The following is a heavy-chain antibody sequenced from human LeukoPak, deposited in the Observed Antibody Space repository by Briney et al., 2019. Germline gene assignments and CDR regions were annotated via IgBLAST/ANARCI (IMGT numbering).Heavy chain of an antibody. CDR2: IYHSGSA. Sequence: SETLSLTCTVSGYSISSGYYWAWIRQPPGKGLEWIGNIYHSGSAYYKTSLKSRFTISVDTSKNQFSLKLTSVTAADTAVYYCARHGYYYGSGSYYPSYYYYYMDVWGKGTTVTISS. V-gene: IGHV4-38-2*02. D-gene: IGHD3-10*01. CDR3: ARHGYYYGSGSYYPSYYYYYMDV. CDR1: GYSISSGYY. J-gene: IGHJ6*03.